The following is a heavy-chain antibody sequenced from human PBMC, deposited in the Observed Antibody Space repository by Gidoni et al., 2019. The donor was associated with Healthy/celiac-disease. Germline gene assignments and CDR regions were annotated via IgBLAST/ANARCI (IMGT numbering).Heavy chain of an antibody. D-gene: IGHD3-10*01. CDR3: ARRGYYGSGSYYNYDY. Sequence: EVQLVQSGAEVKKHGESLKISCKGSGYSFTSYWIGWVRQMPGKGLEWMGIISPGDSDTRYSPSFQGQVTISADKSISTAYLQWSSLKASDTAMYYCARRGYYGSGSYYNYDYWGQGTLVTVSS. CDR1: GYSFTSYW. J-gene: IGHJ4*02. V-gene: IGHV5-51*01. CDR2: ISPGDSDT.